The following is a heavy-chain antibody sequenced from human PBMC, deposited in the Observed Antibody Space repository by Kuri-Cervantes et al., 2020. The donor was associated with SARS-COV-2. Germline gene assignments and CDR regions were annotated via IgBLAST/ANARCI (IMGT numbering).Heavy chain of an antibody. D-gene: IGHD3-16*01. CDR3: ARDPYYYGDYPDY. J-gene: IGHJ4*02. V-gene: IGHV3-23*01. CDR1: GFTFSSYA. Sequence: GESLKISCAASGFTFSSYAMSWVRQAPGKGLEWVSAISGSGGSTYYAESVKGRFTISRDNSKNTMYLQMNSLRAEDTAVYYCARDPYYYGDYPDYWGQGTLVTVSS. CDR2: ISGSGGST.